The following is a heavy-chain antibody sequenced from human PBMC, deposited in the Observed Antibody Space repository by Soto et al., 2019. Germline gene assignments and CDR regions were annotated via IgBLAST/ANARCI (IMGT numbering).Heavy chain of an antibody. Sequence: ASVKVSCKASGGTFSSYAISWVRQAPGRGLEWMGGIIPIFGTANYAQKFQGRVTFTADESTSTAYMELSSLRSEDTAVYYCARDRDEQLGPYFDYWGQGTLVTVS. CDR2: IIPIFGTA. V-gene: IGHV1-69*13. D-gene: IGHD6-6*01. J-gene: IGHJ4*02. CDR3: ARDRDEQLGPYFDY. CDR1: GGTFSSYA.